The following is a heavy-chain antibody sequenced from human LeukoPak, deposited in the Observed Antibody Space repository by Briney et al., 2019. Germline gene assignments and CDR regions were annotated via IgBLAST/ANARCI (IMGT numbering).Heavy chain of an antibody. J-gene: IGHJ4*02. CDR1: GGSFSGYY. V-gene: IGHV4-59*01. CDR2: IHYSGST. CDR3: ARVTYTSSWYYDY. D-gene: IGHD6-13*01. Sequence: SETLSLTCAVYGGSFSGYYWSWIRQPPGKGLEWIGYIHYSGSTNSNPSLKSRVTLSVDTSKNQLYLRLSSVTAADTAVYYCARVTYTSSWYYDYWGQGTLVTVSS.